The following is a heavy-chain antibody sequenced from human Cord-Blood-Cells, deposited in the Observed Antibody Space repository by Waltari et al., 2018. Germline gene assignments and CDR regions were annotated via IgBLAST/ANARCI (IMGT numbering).Heavy chain of an antibody. D-gene: IGHD7-27*01. J-gene: IGHJ4*02. Sequence: QVQLVQSGAEVKKPGASVKVSCKASGYTFTSYDINGVRPATGQGLERMGWMNPNRGNTGDAQKFQGRVTITRNTSISTAYMELSSQRSKDTAFYYWARGSQPTTGGFDYGGQGTLVTVAS. CDR2: MNPNRGNT. CDR1: GYTFTSYD. CDR3: ARGSQPTTGGFDY. V-gene: IGHV1-8*02.